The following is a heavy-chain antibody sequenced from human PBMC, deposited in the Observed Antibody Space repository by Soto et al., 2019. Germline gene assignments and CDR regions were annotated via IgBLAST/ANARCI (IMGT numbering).Heavy chain of an antibody. CDR3: ARGGGSGDYDPSYFDY. J-gene: IGHJ4*02. CDR2: INHSGST. CDR1: GGSFSGYY. V-gene: IGHV4-34*01. Sequence: QVQLQQWGAGLLKPSETLSLTCAVYGGSFSGYYWSWIRQPPGQGLEWIGEINHSGSTNYNPSLKSRVTISVDTSKNQFSLKLSSVTAADTAVYYCARGGGSGDYDPSYFDYWGQGTLVTVSS. D-gene: IGHD4-17*01.